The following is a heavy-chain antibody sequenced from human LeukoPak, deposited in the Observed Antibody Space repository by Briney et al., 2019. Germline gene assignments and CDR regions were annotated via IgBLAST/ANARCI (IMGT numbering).Heavy chain of an antibody. CDR1: GDSISSYY. Sequence: SETLSLTCTVSGDSISSYYWSWIRQPPGKGLEWIGHIYYSGSTNYNPSLKSRVTISVDTSKNQFSLKLSSVTAADTAVYYCARAPGGCYSSSCLDYWGQGTLVTVSS. D-gene: IGHD6-13*01. CDR2: IYYSGST. V-gene: IGHV4-59*01. J-gene: IGHJ4*02. CDR3: ARAPGGCYSSSCLDY.